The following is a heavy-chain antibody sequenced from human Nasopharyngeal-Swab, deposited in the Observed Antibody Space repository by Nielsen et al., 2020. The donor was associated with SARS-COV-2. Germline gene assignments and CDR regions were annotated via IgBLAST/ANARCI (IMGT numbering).Heavy chain of an antibody. V-gene: IGHV3-11*04. CDR2: ISTTGSSK. J-gene: IGHJ4*02. CDR1: GFTFSDYC. D-gene: IGHD3-3*01. Sequence: YLSLSWAASGFTFSDYCMSWIRQAPGKGLEWVSHISTTGSSKYYADSLKGRFTISRDNDKNSLYLQMNSLRADDTAVYYCASGGYDFWSGYPSDYWGLGTRVTVSS. CDR3: ASGGYDFWSGYPSDY.